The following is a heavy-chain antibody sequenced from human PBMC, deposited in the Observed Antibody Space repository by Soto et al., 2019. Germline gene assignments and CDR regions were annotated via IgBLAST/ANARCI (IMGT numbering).Heavy chain of an antibody. CDR1: GFTFSSYA. CDR2: ISGSGGST. J-gene: IGHJ4*02. CDR3: AKKALAVAGPGGFCFDY. V-gene: IGHV3-23*01. D-gene: IGHD6-19*01. Sequence: PGGSLRLSCAASGFTFSSYAMSWVRQAPGKGLEWVSAISGSGGSTYYADSVKGRFTISRDNSKNTLYLQMNSLRAEDTAVFYCAKKALAVAGPGGFCFDYWGQGTLVTVSS.